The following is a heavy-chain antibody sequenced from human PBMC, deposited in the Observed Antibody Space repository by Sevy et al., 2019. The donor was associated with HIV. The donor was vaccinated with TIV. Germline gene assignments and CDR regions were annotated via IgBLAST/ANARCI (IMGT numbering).Heavy chain of an antibody. CDR3: ARAPTTGYSSSWPIDY. D-gene: IGHD6-13*01. V-gene: IGHV3-13*05. Sequence: GGSLRLSCAASGFTFSSYDMHWVRQATGKGLEWVSAIGTAGDPYYPGSVKGRFTISRENAKNSLYLQMNGLRAGDTAVYYCARAPTTGYSSSWPIDYWGQGTLVTVSS. CDR1: GFTFSSYD. CDR2: IGTAGDP. J-gene: IGHJ4*02.